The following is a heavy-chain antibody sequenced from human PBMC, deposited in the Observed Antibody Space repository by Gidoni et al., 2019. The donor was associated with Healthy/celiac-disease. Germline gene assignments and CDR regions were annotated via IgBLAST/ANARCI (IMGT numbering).Heavy chain of an antibody. CDR3: AKGAPPRRGYSGYAWYYFDY. CDR1: GFTFSSYA. Sequence: EVQLLESGGGLVQPGGSLRLSCAASGFTFSSYAMSWVRQAPGKGLEWVSAISGSGGSTYYADSVKGRFTISRDNSENTLYLQMNSLRAEDTAVYYCAKGAPPRRGYSGYAWYYFDYWGQGTLVTVSS. CDR2: ISGSGGST. J-gene: IGHJ4*02. V-gene: IGHV3-23*01. D-gene: IGHD5-12*01.